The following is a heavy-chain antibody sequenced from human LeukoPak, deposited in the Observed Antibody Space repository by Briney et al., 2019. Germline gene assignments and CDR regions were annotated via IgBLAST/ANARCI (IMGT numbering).Heavy chain of an antibody. CDR1: ALSFSNNC. Sequence: GGTLILSCAASALSFSNNCMACVRHALGEGLEWVSAISGSGESTYNADSVKGRFTTSTDNSKNTLYLQMNRMMTEETAVNYCSKNSRTTYDRSWPYYLSSWSQGTLVTVYS. V-gene: IGHV3-23*01. J-gene: IGHJ4*02. D-gene: IGHD3-10*01. CDR3: SKNSRTTYDRSWPYYLSS. CDR2: ISGSGEST.